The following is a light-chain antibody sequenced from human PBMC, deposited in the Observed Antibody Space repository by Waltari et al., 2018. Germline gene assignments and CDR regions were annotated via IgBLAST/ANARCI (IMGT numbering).Light chain of an antibody. CDR3: GSYAGSNIFKV. CDR1: SRDVGCYDC. V-gene: IGLV2-8*01. J-gene: IGLJ3*02. CDR2: EVT. Sequence: QSALTQPPSASGSPGQSVPISCTGTSRDVGCYDCVSWYQQHPGKGPTLMIYEVTKRPAWVPDRFSGSNSGNTASLTVSGIQSEDEADYYCGSYAGSNIFKVFGGGTKLTVL.